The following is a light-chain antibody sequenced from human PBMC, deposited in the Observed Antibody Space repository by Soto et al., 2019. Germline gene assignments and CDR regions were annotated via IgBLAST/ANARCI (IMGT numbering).Light chain of an antibody. J-gene: IGKJ1*01. CDR1: QSIGTS. Sequence: DVQMTQSPSTLSASIGDRVTITCRASQSIGTSLAWYQQKPGKAPKLLIFDASSLERGVPSRFSGSGSGTAFTLTIRSLLPDDFSTYYCQQYNGYSRTFGQGTKWIS. CDR2: DAS. V-gene: IGKV1-5*01. CDR3: QQYNGYSRT.